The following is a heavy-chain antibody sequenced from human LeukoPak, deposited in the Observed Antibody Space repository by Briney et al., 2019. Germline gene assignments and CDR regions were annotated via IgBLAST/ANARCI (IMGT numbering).Heavy chain of an antibody. Sequence: GGSLRLSCAASGFTFSSYAMNWVRQAPGKGLEWVSAISGSGGSTYYADSVKGRFTISRDNSKNTLYLQMNSLRAEDTAVHYCAKDDHHGDPLGAFDIWGEGTMGTVSS. V-gene: IGHV3-23*01. J-gene: IGHJ3*02. D-gene: IGHD4-17*01. CDR1: GFTFSSYA. CDR2: ISGSGGST. CDR3: AKDDHHGDPLGAFDI.